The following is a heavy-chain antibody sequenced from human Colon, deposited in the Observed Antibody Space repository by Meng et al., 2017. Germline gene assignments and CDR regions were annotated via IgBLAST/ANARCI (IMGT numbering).Heavy chain of an antibody. V-gene: IGHV4-59*01. J-gene: IGHJ4*02. CDR2: IYYSGST. CDR3: ARDRIGLFGY. D-gene: IGHD3-22*01. Sequence: SEILSLTCTVPGGPISSYYWSWIRQPPGKGLEWIGYIYYSGSTNYNPSLKSRVTISADTSKNQFSLKLSSVTAADTAVYYCARDRIGLFGYWGQGTLVTVSS. CDR1: GGPISSYY.